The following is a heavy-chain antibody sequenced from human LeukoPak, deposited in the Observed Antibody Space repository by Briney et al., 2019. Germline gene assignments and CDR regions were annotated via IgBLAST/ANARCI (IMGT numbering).Heavy chain of an antibody. D-gene: IGHD3-22*01. CDR3: ARTVHYDRSVGGIYDAFDI. J-gene: IGHJ3*02. Sequence: PSETLSLTCTVSGGSISSSSYYWGWLRQRPGTGLEWIGSIDYGGITYYNPSIKIRGTISVDTSKNQFSLKLSSVTAADTAVYYCARTVHYDRSVGGIYDAFDIWGQGTMVTVSS. CDR2: IDYGGIT. V-gene: IGHV4-39*07. CDR1: GGSISSSSYY.